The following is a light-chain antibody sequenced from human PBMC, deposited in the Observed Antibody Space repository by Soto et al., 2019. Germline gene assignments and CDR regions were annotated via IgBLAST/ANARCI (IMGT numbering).Light chain of an antibody. Sequence: QSVLTQPASESGSPGHSITIFCTGTSSDVGSYNLVSWYQQHSGKAPKLMIYEVFKRPSGAFHRFSGSKSGNTASLTISGLQAEDEADYYCCSYAGSYTYVFGTGTKVTVL. J-gene: IGLJ1*01. CDR1: SSDVGSYNL. CDR3: CSYAGSYTYV. CDR2: EVF. V-gene: IGLV2-23*02.